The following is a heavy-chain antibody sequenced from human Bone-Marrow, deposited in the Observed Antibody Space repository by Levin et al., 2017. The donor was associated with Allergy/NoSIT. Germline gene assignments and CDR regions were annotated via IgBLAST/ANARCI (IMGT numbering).Heavy chain of an antibody. V-gene: IGHV3-48*01. CDR3: ATDRSYLDY. CDR1: GFTFSSYS. J-gene: IGHJ4*02. Sequence: GESLKISCAASGFTFSSYSMNWVRQAPGKGLEWISYISSSSATIYYADSVNGRFTISRDNAKNSLYLQMNSLRAGDTAIYYCATDRSYLDYWGQGTLVTVSS. CDR2: ISSSSATI.